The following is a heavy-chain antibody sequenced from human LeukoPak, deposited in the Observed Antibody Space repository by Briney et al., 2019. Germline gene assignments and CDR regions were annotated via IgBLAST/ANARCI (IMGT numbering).Heavy chain of an antibody. V-gene: IGHV3-53*01. J-gene: IGHJ4*02. Sequence: GGSLRLSCVVSGVTVSHYYMSWVRQIPGKRLECVSSIYIDGTTHYPESVRGRFTISSDASMNSLYLQMDSLKVDDTAIYYCTSGAILTGFQYWGQGALVTVSS. CDR1: GVTVSHYY. D-gene: IGHD3-9*01. CDR3: TSGAILTGFQY. CDR2: IYIDGTT.